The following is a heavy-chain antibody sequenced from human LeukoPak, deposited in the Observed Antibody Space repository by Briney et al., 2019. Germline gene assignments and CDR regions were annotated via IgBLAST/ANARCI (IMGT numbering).Heavy chain of an antibody. CDR3: ARGSPYGDGANYFDY. Sequence: ASVKVSCKASGYTFTSYGISWVRQAPRQGLEWMGWISAYNGNTNYAQKLQGRVTMTTDTSTSTAYMELRSLRSDDTAVYYCARGSPYGDGANYFDYWGQGTLVTVSS. V-gene: IGHV1-18*01. CDR2: ISAYNGNT. J-gene: IGHJ4*02. CDR1: GYTFTSYG. D-gene: IGHD4-17*01.